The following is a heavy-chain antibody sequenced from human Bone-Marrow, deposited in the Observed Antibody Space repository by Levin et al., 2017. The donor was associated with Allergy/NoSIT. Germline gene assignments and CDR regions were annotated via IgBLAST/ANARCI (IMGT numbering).Heavy chain of an antibody. CDR2: ITGSGGNT. D-gene: IGHD6-19*01. V-gene: IGHV3-23*01. Sequence: GGSLRLSCAASGFTFSNYAMSWVRQAPGKGLEWVSAITGSGGNTNYAESVKGRFTISRDNSKNTLFLQMNSLRGEDTAVYYCARDRPRSGWAFDNWGQGTLVTVSS. CDR1: GFTFSNYA. CDR3: ARDRPRSGWAFDN. J-gene: IGHJ4*02.